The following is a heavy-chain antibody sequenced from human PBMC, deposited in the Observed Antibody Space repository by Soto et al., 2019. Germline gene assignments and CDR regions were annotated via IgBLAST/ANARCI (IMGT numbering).Heavy chain of an antibody. Sequence: CKAPGVTFNSYSMSWVRQAPGQGLEWMGRINPSGGSTSYAQKFQGRVTMTRDTSTSTVYMELSSLRSEDTAVYYCARGSNWFDPWGQGTLVTVSS. J-gene: IGHJ5*02. CDR2: INPSGGST. CDR3: ARGSNWFDP. V-gene: IGHV1-46*02. CDR1: GVTFNSYS.